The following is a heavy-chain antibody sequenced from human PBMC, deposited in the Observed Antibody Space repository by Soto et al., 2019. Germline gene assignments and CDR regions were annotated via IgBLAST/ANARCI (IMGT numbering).Heavy chain of an antibody. CDR1: GDSVSSNSAA. CDR2: TYYRSKWYN. D-gene: IGHD3-3*01. V-gene: IGHV6-1*01. J-gene: IGHJ6*02. CDR3: ARDPSYYDFWSGYPVGMAV. Sequence: SQTLSLTCAISGDSVSSNSAAWNWIRQSPSRGLEWLGRTYYRSKWYNDYAVSVKSRITINPDTSKNQFSLQLNSVTPEDTAVYYCARDPSYYDFWSGYPVGMAVWGQGTTVTVSS.